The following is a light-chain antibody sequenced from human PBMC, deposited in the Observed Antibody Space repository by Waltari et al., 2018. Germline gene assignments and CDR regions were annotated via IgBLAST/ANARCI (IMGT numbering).Light chain of an antibody. CDR3: QQNYTTPRT. CDR2: AAS. CDR1: QINSIY. Sequence: DSQLTQSLSSLSASVGDRVAITCRASQINSIYLNWYQQKPGKAPKLLIYAASTLQSGVPSRFSGSGSGTDFTLTINSLQVEDFATYYCQQNYTTPRTFGQGTKVEIK. V-gene: IGKV1-39*01. J-gene: IGKJ1*01.